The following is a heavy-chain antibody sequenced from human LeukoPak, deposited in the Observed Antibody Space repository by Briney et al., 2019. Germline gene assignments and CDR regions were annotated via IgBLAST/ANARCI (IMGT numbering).Heavy chain of an antibody. J-gene: IGHJ4*02. CDR2: IKQDGSEK. CDR1: GFTFSSYW. D-gene: IGHD6-13*01. V-gene: IGHV3-7*03. CDR3: ARETPYRASSWYDYFDY. Sequence: GGSLRLSCAASGFTFSSYWMSWVRQAPGKGLEWVANIKQDGSEKYYVDPVKGRFTISRDNAKNSLYLQMNSLRAEDTAVYYCARETPYRASSWYDYFDYWGQGTLVTVSS.